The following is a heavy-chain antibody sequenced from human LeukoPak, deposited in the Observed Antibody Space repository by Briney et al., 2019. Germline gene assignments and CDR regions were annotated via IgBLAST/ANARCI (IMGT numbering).Heavy chain of an antibody. D-gene: IGHD6-19*01. J-gene: IGHJ4*02. Sequence: GASVKVSCKASGGTFSSYALSWVRQAPGQGLEWMGGIIPIFGTANCAQKFQGRVTITTDESTSTAYMEVSSLRSEDTAVYYCARESRAVAGFIDYWGQGTLVTVSS. CDR1: GGTFSSYA. V-gene: IGHV1-69*05. CDR3: ARESRAVAGFIDY. CDR2: IIPIFGTA.